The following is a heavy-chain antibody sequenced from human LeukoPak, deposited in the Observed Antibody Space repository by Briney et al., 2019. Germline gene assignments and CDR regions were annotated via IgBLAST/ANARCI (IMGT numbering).Heavy chain of an antibody. Sequence: SETLSLTCTVSGGSISSGSYYWSWIRQPAGKGLEWIGRIYTSGSTNYNPSLKSRVTISVDTSKNQFSLKLSSVTAADTAVYYCARGEDYYDSSGYSDAFDIWGQGTMVTVSS. J-gene: IGHJ3*02. D-gene: IGHD3-22*01. CDR1: GGSISSGSYY. CDR2: IYTSGST. CDR3: ARGEDYYDSSGYSDAFDI. V-gene: IGHV4-61*02.